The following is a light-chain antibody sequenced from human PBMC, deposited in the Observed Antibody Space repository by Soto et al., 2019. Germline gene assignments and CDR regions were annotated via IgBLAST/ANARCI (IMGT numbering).Light chain of an antibody. CDR2: GAS. CDR3: QQYGSSPQT. J-gene: IGKJ1*01. V-gene: IGKV3-20*01. Sequence: EIVLTQSPGTLSLSPGERATLSCRANQSVSSSYLAWYQQKPAQAPRLLIYGASSRATGIPDRFSGSGSGTDFTLTISRLEPEDFAVYYCQQYGSSPQTFGQGTKVEIK. CDR1: QSVSSSY.